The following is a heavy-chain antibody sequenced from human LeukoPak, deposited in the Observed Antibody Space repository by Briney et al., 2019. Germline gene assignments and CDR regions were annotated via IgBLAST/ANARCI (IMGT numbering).Heavy chain of an antibody. CDR2: ISSNGGST. J-gene: IGHJ3*02. CDR1: GFTFSSYA. CDR3: AREGTFHGAFDI. V-gene: IGHV3-64*01. Sequence: GGSLRLSCAASGFTFSSYAMHWVRQAPGKGLEYVSAISSNGGSTYYANSVKGRFTISRDNSKNTLYLQMGSLRAEDTAVYYCAREGTFHGAFDIWGQGTMVTVSS. D-gene: IGHD2/OR15-2a*01.